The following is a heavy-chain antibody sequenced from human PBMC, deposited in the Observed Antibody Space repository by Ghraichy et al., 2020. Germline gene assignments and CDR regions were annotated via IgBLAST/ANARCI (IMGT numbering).Heavy chain of an antibody. CDR3: ARPKGTLYGSGGLDY. V-gene: IGHV3-7*03. Sequence: GGSLRLSCAASGFTFSSSWMSWVRQASGKGLEWVANIKQDGSEKNYVDSVKGRFTISRDNAKTSLYLKMNILRAEDTAVYYCARPKGTLYGSGGLDYWGQGTLVTVSS. D-gene: IGHD3-10*01. J-gene: IGHJ4*02. CDR1: GFTFSSSW. CDR2: IKQDGSEK.